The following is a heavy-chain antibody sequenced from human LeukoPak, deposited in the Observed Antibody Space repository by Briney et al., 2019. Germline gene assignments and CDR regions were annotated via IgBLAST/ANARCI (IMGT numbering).Heavy chain of an antibody. V-gene: IGHV3-21*01. CDR1: GFTFSSYS. CDR2: ISSSSSYI. CDR3: ARDLNYYGSGSYSFDL. J-gene: IGHJ5*02. D-gene: IGHD3-10*01. Sequence: GGSLRFSCAASGFTFSSYSMNWVRQAPGKGLEWVSSISSSSSYIYYADSVKGRFTISRDNAKNSLYLQMNSLRAEDTAVYYCARDLNYYGSGSYSFDLWGQGTLVTVPS.